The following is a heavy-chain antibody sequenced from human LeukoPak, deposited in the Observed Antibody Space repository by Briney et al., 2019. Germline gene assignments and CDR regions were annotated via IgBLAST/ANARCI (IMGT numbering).Heavy chain of an antibody. CDR3: ASGYDSSTYYYY. Sequence: SETLSLTCTVPGGSISSSGYCWGWIRRPPGNRLHWIGNIFYSGNTYYNPSLTSRATISVDTSKNQFSLKMRSVTAADTAVYYCASGYDSSTYYYYWGQGTLVTVSS. V-gene: IGHV4-39*01. CDR2: IFYSGNT. CDR1: GGSISSSGYC. J-gene: IGHJ4*02. D-gene: IGHD3-22*01.